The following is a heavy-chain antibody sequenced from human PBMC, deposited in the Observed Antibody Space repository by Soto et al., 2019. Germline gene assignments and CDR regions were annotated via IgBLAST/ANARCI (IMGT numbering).Heavy chain of an antibody. CDR1: GFTFSDYY. J-gene: IGHJ6*03. D-gene: IGHD3-3*01. Sequence: GGSLRLSCAAPGFTFSDYYMSWIRQAPGKGLEWVSYISSSGSTIYYADSVKGRFTISRDNAKNSLYLQMNSLRAEDTAVYYCARDLRYYDFWVGTAPLGYMDVWGKGTTVTVSS. V-gene: IGHV3-11*01. CDR3: ARDLRYYDFWVGTAPLGYMDV. CDR2: ISSSGSTI.